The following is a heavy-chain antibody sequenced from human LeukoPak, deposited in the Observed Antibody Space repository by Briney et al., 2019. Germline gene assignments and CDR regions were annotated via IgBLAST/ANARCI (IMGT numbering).Heavy chain of an antibody. Sequence: GGSLRLSCAASGFTFSSYGMHWVRQAPGKGLEWVVVISYDGSNKYYADSVKGRFTISGDNSKSSLFLQMDSLRSEDTALYYCAKLAVAGTIHDYWGQGTLVTVSS. CDR1: GFTFSSYG. CDR2: ISYDGSNK. J-gene: IGHJ4*02. V-gene: IGHV3-30*18. D-gene: IGHD6-19*01. CDR3: AKLAVAGTIHDY.